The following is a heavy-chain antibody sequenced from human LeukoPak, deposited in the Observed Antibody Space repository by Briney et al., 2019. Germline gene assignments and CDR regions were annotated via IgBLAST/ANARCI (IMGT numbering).Heavy chain of an antibody. J-gene: IGHJ3*02. V-gene: IGHV3-23*01. CDR3: AKEVGANLAFDI. CDR2: ISGSGGST. CDR1: GFTFSSYG. Sequence: GGSLRLSCAASGFTFSSYGMHWVRQAPGKGLEWVSAISGSGGSTYYADSVKGRFTISRDNSKNTLYLQMNSLRAEDTAVYYCAKEVGANLAFDIWGQGTTVTVSS. D-gene: IGHD1-26*01.